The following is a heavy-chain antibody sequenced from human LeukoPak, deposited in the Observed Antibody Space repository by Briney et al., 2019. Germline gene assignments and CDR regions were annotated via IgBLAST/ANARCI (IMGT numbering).Heavy chain of an antibody. D-gene: IGHD3-22*01. J-gene: IGHJ4*02. CDR1: GFTFSSYG. Sequence: GGSLSLSCAASGFTFSSYGMNWVRQAPARGLEGVSYIRSNGSSTIDADSVKGRFTISRDNAKNSLYLQMNSLRDEDTAVYYCAREIPEYYYDSSGYLDYWGQGTLVTVSS. CDR2: IRSNGSST. CDR3: AREIPEYYYDSSGYLDY. V-gene: IGHV3-48*02.